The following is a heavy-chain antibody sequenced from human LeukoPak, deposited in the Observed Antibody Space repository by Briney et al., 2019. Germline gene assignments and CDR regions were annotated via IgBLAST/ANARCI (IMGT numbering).Heavy chain of an antibody. V-gene: IGHV3-49*04. CDR2: IRSKAYGGTT. Sequence: GGSLRLSCTASGFTFGDYAMSWVRQAPGKGLEWVGFIRSKAYGGTTEYAASVKGRFTISRDVSKSIAYLQMNSLKTEDTAVYYCTRTPTSYSSGWYAGLSPTDYFDYWGQGTLVTVSS. J-gene: IGHJ4*02. D-gene: IGHD6-19*01. CDR3: TRTPTSYSSGWYAGLSPTDYFDY. CDR1: GFTFGDYA.